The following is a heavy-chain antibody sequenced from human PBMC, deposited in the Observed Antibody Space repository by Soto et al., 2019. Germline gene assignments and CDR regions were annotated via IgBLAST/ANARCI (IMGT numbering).Heavy chain of an antibody. CDR3: ARGRRDGLRFLEWLSYSPFDP. D-gene: IGHD3-3*01. Sequence: SETLSLTCAVYGGSFSGYYWSWIRQPPGKGLEWIGEINHSGSTNYNPSLKSRVTISVDTSKNQFSLKLSSVTAADTAVYYCARGRRDGLRFLEWLSYSPFDPWGQGTLVTAPQ. CDR1: GGSFSGYY. V-gene: IGHV4-34*01. J-gene: IGHJ5*02. CDR2: INHSGST.